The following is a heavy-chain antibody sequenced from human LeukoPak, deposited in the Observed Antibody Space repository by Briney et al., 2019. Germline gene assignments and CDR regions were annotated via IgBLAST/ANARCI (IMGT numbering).Heavy chain of an antibody. CDR3: ARVGYSYGYGNDY. CDR2: INHSGST. J-gene: IGHJ4*02. CDR1: GGSFSGYY. V-gene: IGHV4-34*01. Sequence: SETLSLTCAVYGGSFSGYYWSWIRQPPGKGLEWIGEINHSGSTNYNPSLKSRVTISVDTSKNQFSLKLSSVTAADTAVYYCARVGYSYGYGNDYWGQGTLVTVSS. D-gene: IGHD5-18*01.